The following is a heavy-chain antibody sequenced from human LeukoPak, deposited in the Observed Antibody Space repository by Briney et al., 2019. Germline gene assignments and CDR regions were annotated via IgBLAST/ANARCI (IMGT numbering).Heavy chain of an antibody. J-gene: IGHJ3*02. V-gene: IGHV3-43*01. D-gene: IGHD4-17*01. CDR3: AKGGWTTADAFHT. CDR1: GFTFDDYS. Sequence: GSLRLSCAASGFTFDDYSMHWVRQAPGKGLEWVSLINWDGGTTYYRDSVKGRFTISRDNTKNSLYLHMNSLRTEDSALYFCAKGGWTTADAFHTWGQGTMVTVSS. CDR2: INWDGGTT.